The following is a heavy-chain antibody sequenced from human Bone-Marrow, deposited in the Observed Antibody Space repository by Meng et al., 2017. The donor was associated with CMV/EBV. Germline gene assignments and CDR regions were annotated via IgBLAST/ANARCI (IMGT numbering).Heavy chain of an antibody. V-gene: IGHV3-30-3*01. J-gene: IGHJ4*02. CDR2: ISYDGSNK. CDR1: GFTFSSYA. CDR3: ARHCSSTSCYDY. Sequence: GGSLRLSCAASGFTFSSYAMHWVRQAPGKGLEWVAVISYDGSNKYYADSVKGRFTISRDNSKNTLYLQMNSLRAEDTAVYYCARHCSSTSCYDYCGQGTLVTVSS. D-gene: IGHD2-2*01.